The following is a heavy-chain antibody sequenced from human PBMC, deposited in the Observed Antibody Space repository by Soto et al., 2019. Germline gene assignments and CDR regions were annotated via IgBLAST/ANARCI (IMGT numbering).Heavy chain of an antibody. Sequence: SGPTLVNPTQTLTLTCTFSGFSFTTAGVAVGWIRQTPGGALEWLTLIYYNDDRRFSPSLKTRLTVTGDTSKNQVVLSLTNVDPGDTATYFCAHSDGGYEIIYFDFWGQGIPVTVSS. D-gene: IGHD5-12*01. V-gene: IGHV2-5*01. J-gene: IGHJ4*02. CDR2: IYYNDDR. CDR3: AHSDGGYEIIYFDF. CDR1: GFSFTTAGVA.